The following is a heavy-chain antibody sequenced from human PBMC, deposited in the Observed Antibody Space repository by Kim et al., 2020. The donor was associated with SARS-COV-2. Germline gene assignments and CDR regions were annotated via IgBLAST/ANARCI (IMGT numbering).Heavy chain of an antibody. CDR2: NT. J-gene: IGHJ4*02. CDR3: ARVGSGCYDY. V-gene: IGHV1-3*01. D-gene: IGHD6-19*01. Sequence: NTKYSQKFQGRVTITRDTSASTAYMELSSLRSEDTAVYYCARVGSGCYDYWGQGTLVTVSS.